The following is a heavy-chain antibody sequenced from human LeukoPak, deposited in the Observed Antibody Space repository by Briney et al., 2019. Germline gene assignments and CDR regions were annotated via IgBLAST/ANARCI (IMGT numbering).Heavy chain of an antibody. V-gene: IGHV4-38-2*01. D-gene: IGHD6-19*01. CDR2: IYHTGRT. J-gene: IGHJ4*02. Sequence: SETLSLTCAVSGYFISSNYYWGWIRQPPGKWLEWIGSIYHTGRTYYNPSLKSRVTISVDTSKNQFSLKLNSVTAADTAVYYCARAQWLVPPYFDFWGQGTLVTVSS. CDR1: GYFISSNYY. CDR3: ARAQWLVPPYFDF.